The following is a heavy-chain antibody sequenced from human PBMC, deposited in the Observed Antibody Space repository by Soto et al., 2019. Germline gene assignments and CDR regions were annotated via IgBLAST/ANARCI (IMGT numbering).Heavy chain of an antibody. Sequence: SDTLSLTCTVSGGSISSYYWSWILQPPWKGLEWIGYIYYSGSTNYNPSLKSRVTISVDTSKNQFSLKLSSVTAADTALYYCGRVGSIAASYYFDYWGQGTLVTVSS. J-gene: IGHJ4*02. CDR1: GGSISSYY. CDR3: GRVGSIAASYYFDY. V-gene: IGHV4-59*08. CDR2: IYYSGST. D-gene: IGHD6-6*01.